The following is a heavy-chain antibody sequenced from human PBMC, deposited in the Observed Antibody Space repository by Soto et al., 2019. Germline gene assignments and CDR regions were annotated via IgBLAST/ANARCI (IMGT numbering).Heavy chain of an antibody. D-gene: IGHD6-6*01. V-gene: IGHV3-23*01. Sequence: GGSLRLSCAASGFTFSSYAMSWVRQAPGKGLEWVSAISGSGGSTYYADSVKGRFTISRDNSKNTLYLQMNSLRAEDTAVYYCAKGGKQLVARCYFDYWGQGTLVTVSS. CDR1: GFTFSSYA. J-gene: IGHJ4*02. CDR2: ISGSGGST. CDR3: AKGGKQLVARCYFDY.